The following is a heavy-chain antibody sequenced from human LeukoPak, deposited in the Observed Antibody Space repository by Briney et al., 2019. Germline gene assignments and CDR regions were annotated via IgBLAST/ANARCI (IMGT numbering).Heavy chain of an antibody. Sequence: GGSLRLSCAASGFTFSSYSMNWVRQAPGKGLEWVSSITARSSIFYADSVRGRFTISRDNAKNSLYLQMNSLRAEDTAVYYCARDPNPYSSGWSLGYYYYGMDVWGQGTTVTVSS. CDR2: ITARSSI. CDR1: GFTFSSYS. J-gene: IGHJ6*02. CDR3: ARDPNPYSSGWSLGYYYYGMDV. V-gene: IGHV3-21*04. D-gene: IGHD6-19*01.